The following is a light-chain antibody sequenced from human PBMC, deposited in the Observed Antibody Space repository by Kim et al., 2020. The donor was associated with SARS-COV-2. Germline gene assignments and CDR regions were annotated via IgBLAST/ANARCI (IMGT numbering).Light chain of an antibody. CDR3: QQYGTSPYT. Sequence: LSLGERATLSCRASQHVNRNYLAWYKQKPGQAHRLLMYGASRRATGIPDRFSGSGYGTDFTLTISRLEPEDFAVYYCQQYGTSPYTFGQGTKLE. J-gene: IGKJ2*01. CDR1: QHVNRNY. CDR2: GAS. V-gene: IGKV3-20*01.